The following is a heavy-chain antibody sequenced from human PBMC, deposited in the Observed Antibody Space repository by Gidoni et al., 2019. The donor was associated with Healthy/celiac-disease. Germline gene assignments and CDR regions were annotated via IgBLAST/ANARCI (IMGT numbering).Heavy chain of an antibody. D-gene: IGHD6-19*01. Sequence: QVQLQESGPGLVTPSETLSLTCTVSGGSISSYYWSWIRQPPGKGLEWIGYIYYSGSTNYNPSLKSRVTISVDTSKNQFSLKLSSVTAADTAVYYCARSVAGYVDYWGQGTLVTVSS. J-gene: IGHJ4*02. CDR2: IYYSGST. CDR3: ARSVAGYVDY. V-gene: IGHV4-59*01. CDR1: GGSISSYY.